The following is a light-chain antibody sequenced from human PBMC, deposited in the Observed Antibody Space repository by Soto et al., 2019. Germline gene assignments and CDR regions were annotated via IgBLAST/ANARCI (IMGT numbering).Light chain of an antibody. CDR2: SDT. Sequence: QAVVTQPPSVSGAPGQRVTISCTGSSSNVGSGFDVHWYRHLPGTAPKLLIFSDTYRPSGVPDRFSASKSGTSASLAITGVQAEDDADYYCQSYDKSLSGHVVFGGGSNLTGL. CDR3: QSYDKSLSGHVV. J-gene: IGLJ2*01. V-gene: IGLV1-40*01. CDR1: SSNVGSGFD.